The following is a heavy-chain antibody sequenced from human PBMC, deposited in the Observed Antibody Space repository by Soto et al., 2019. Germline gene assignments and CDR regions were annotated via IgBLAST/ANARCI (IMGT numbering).Heavy chain of an antibody. V-gene: IGHV4-38-2*01. J-gene: IGHJ6*02. CDR2: IYHSGST. CDR1: GYSISSGYY. Sequence: PXETLSLTFAVSGYSISSGYYWCWIRQPPGKGLEWIGSIYHSGSTYYNPSLKSRVTISVDTSKNQFSLKLSSVTAADTAVYYCESRGYYYYYGMDVWGQGTTVTVSS. CDR3: ESRGYYYYYGMDV.